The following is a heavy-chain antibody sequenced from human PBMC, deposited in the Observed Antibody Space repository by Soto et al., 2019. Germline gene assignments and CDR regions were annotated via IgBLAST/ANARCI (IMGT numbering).Heavy chain of an antibody. Sequence: SETLSLTCTVSGGSISSSSYYWGWIRQPPGKGLEWIGSIYYSGSTYYNPSLKSRVTISVDTSKNQFSLKLSSVTAADTAVYYCARLHPSGGIAAAGSRGFVEYWGQGTLVTVSS. J-gene: IGHJ4*02. V-gene: IGHV4-39*01. CDR3: ARLHPSGGIAAAGSRGFVEY. CDR2: IYYSGST. D-gene: IGHD6-13*01. CDR1: GGSISSSSYY.